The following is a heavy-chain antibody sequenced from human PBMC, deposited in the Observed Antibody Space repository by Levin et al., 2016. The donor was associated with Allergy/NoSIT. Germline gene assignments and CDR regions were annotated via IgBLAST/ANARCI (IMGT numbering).Heavy chain of an antibody. J-gene: IGHJ4*02. CDR1: GGSFSGYY. Sequence: SETLSLTCAVYGGSFSGYYWSWIRQPPGKGLEWIGEINHSGSTNYNPSLKSRVTISVDTSKNQFSLKLSSVTAADTAVYFCARYLTSGYVDCWGQGTLVTVSS. CDR3: ARYLTSGYVDC. V-gene: IGHV4-34*09. CDR2: INHSGST. D-gene: IGHD3-22*01.